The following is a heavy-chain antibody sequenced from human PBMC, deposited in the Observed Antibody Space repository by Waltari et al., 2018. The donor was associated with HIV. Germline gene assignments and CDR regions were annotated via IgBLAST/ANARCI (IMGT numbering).Heavy chain of an antibody. CDR1: GSNISLFS. D-gene: IGHD1-1*01. J-gene: IGHJ4*02. Sequence: EVRLVQSGGGVVKPGESLKHSGTGSGSNISLFSVTWVRLAPGKGLDCVSSISRGISYSYYSDAVKGRFTVSRDNAKNSLLLQLNTLTAEDTALYYCVRDRTSLTTGDFESWGQGAPVTVSS. CDR3: VRDRTSLTTGDFES. CDR2: ISRGISYS. V-gene: IGHV3-21*02.